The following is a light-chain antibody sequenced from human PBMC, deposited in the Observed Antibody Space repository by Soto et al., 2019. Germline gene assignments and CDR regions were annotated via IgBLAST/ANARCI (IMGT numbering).Light chain of an antibody. CDR3: QQYGGSSWT. CDR1: QSVSSSY. Sequence: EVALTQSPGTLSLSPGERATLPCRASQSVSSSYLAWYQQKPGQAPRLLIYGTSSRATGIPDRFSGSGSGTDFTLTISRLEPEDFAVYYCQQYGGSSWTFGQGTKV. V-gene: IGKV3-20*01. CDR2: GTS. J-gene: IGKJ1*01.